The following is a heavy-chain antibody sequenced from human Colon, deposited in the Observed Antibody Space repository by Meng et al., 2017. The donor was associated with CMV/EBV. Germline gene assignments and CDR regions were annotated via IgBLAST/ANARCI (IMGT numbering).Heavy chain of an antibody. V-gene: IGHV4-61*01. D-gene: IGHD2-2*01. CDR3: ARVAVGTSSADYYYYGMDV. Sequence: SETLSLTCTVSGYSISSGYYWGWIRQPPGKGLEWIGYIYYSGSTNYNPSLKSRVTISVDTSKNQFSLKLSSVTAADTAVYYCARVAVGTSSADYYYYGMDVWGQGTTVTVSS. CDR2: IYYSGST. J-gene: IGHJ6*02. CDR1: GYSISSGYY.